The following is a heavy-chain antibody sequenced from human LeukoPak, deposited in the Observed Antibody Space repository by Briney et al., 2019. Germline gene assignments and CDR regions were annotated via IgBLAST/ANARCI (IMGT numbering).Heavy chain of an antibody. J-gene: IGHJ5*02. Sequence: SVKVSCKASGGSFSSYAINWVRQAPGQGLEWMGGIIPIFNTANYAQKFQGRVTITADTFTNIVYMELRSLRSEDTAVYYCARTAKRAYYDSTLYNWFDPWGQGTLVTVSS. CDR3: ARTAKRAYYDSTLYNWFDP. CDR1: GGSFSSYA. V-gene: IGHV1-69*06. CDR2: IIPIFNTA. D-gene: IGHD3-22*01.